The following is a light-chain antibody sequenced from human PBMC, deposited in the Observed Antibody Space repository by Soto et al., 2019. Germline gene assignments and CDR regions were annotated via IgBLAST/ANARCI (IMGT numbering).Light chain of an antibody. CDR1: QSISSY. V-gene: IGKV1-39*01. J-gene: IGKJ1*01. CDR3: QQSYSTPWT. Sequence: DIPMTQSTSSLSASVGDRVTITCRASQSISSYLNWYQQKPGKAPKLLIYAASSLQSGVPSRFSGSGSGTDFTLTISSLQPEVFATYYCQQSYSTPWTFGQGTKVEIK. CDR2: AAS.